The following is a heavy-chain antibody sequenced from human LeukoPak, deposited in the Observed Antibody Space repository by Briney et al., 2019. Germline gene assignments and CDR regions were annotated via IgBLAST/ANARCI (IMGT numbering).Heavy chain of an antibody. J-gene: IGHJ4*02. CDR3: ASLYCSGGSCYALYFDY. Sequence: SETLSLTCAVSGYSISSGYYWGWIRQPPGKGLEWIGGIYHSGSTYYNPSLKSRVTISVDTSKYQFSLKLSSVTAADTAVYYCASLYCSGGSCYALYFDYWGQGTLVTVSS. D-gene: IGHD2-15*01. CDR2: IYHSGST. CDR1: GYSISSGYY. V-gene: IGHV4-38-2*01.